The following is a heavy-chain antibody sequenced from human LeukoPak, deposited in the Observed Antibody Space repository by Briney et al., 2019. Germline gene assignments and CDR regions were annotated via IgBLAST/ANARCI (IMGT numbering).Heavy chain of an antibody. J-gene: IGHJ5*02. V-gene: IGHV4-34*01. CDR2: INHSGST. CDR3: ARGDPPYDFWSGYYMSGNWFDP. Sequence: SETLSLTCAVYGGSFSGYYWSWIRQPPGKGLEWIGEINHSGSTNYNPSLKSRVTISVDTSKNQFSPKLSSVTAADTAVYYCARGDPPYDFWSGYYMSGNWFDPWGQGTLVTVSS. CDR1: GGSFSGYY. D-gene: IGHD3-3*01.